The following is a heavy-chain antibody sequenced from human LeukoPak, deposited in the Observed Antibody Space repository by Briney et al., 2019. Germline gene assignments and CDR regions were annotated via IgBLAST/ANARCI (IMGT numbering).Heavy chain of an antibody. CDR3: ARSRRGYYMDV. V-gene: IGHV1-8*02. CDR1: GYTSNNYD. Sequence: GASGKASCKAFGYTSNNYDINWVRQAAEQGLEWMGRLDPYSSDTAYGQNFQGRVTMTRNTSINTAYLELNSLRSEDTAVYYCARSRRGYYMDVWGRGTTVTVSS. J-gene: IGHJ6*03. CDR2: LDPYSSDT.